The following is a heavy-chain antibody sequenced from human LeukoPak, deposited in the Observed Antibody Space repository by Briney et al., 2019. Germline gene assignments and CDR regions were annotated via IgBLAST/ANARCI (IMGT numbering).Heavy chain of an antibody. CDR3: AREDGDGYNSGYYYGMDV. CDR2: TYYSGST. J-gene: IGHJ6*02. D-gene: IGHD5-24*01. Sequence: PSETLSLTCPVSGGSISSYHWSWIRQPPVKGLEWIGYTYYSGSTHYNPSLKSRVTISVHTSKNQFSLKLSSVTAADTAVYYCAREDGDGYNSGYYYGMDVWGQGTTVTVSS. CDR1: GGSISSYH. V-gene: IGHV4-59*01.